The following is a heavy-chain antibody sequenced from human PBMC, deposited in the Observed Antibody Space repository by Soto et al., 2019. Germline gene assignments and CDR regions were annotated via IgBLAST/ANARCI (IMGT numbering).Heavy chain of an antibody. CDR1: GFTFSSYA. CDR2: ISGSGAST. CDR3: ARDGAVAGTYYYGMDV. D-gene: IGHD6-19*01. V-gene: IGHV3-23*01. J-gene: IGHJ6*02. Sequence: GGSLRLSCAASGFTFSSYAMSWVRQAPGKGLEWVSAISGSGASTYYADSVKGRFTISRDNSKNTLYLQMNSLRAEDTAVYYCARDGAVAGTYYYGMDVWGQGTTVTVSS.